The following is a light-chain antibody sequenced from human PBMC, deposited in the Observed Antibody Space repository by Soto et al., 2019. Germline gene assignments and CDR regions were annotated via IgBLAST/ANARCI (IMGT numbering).Light chain of an antibody. CDR2: DAS. Sequence: DTQMTQSPSTLSASVGDRVTITCRASQSISSWLAWYQQKSGKAPKLPIYDASSLESGVPSRVSGSESGTEFTLTISSLQPDDFATYYCQQYNSYSPTFGQGTKVDIK. J-gene: IGKJ2*01. V-gene: IGKV1-5*01. CDR3: QQYNSYSPT. CDR1: QSISSW.